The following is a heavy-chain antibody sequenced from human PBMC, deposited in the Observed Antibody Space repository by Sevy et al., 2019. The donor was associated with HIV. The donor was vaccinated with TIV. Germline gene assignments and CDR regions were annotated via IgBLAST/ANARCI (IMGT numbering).Heavy chain of an antibody. V-gene: IGHV3-7*01. CDR2: IKQDGSEK. D-gene: IGHD1-1*01. CDR3: ARQLPLELDAFDI. CDR1: GFTFSSYW. Sequence: QLGGPLRLSCAASGFTFSSYWMSWVRQAPGKGLEWVANIKQDGSEKYYVDSVKGRFTISRDNAKNSLYLQMNSLRAEDTAVYYCARQLPLELDAFDIWGQGTMVTVSS. J-gene: IGHJ3*02.